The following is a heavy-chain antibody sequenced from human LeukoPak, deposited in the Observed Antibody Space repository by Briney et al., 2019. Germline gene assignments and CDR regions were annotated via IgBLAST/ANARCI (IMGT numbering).Heavy chain of an antibody. CDR2: INHSGST. CDR3: ARGIQLLR. V-gene: IGHV4-34*01. D-gene: IGHD5-18*01. CDR1: GGSFGSYY. J-gene: IGHJ4*02. Sequence: SETLSLTCAVYGGSFGSYYWSWIRQPPGKGLEWIGEINHSGSTNYNPSLKSRVTISVDTSKNQFSPKLSSVTAADTAVYYCARGIQLLRWGQGTLVTVSS.